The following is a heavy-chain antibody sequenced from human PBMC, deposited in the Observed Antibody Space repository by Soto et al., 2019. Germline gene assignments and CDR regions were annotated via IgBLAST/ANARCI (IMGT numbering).Heavy chain of an antibody. CDR1: GYSFTDYH. J-gene: IGHJ6*02. CDR2: INPKSGGT. CDR3: AGGDSTDCSSGVCSFVCSHDVDV. Sequence: GASVRRSGKASGYSFTDYHIHWVRQAPGQGLEWLGRINPKSGGTSTAQKFQGWVTMTTDTAISTASMELARLTSDDTAIYDCAGGDSTDCSSGVCSFVCSHDVDVWGHGTTVSVS. V-gene: IGHV1-2*04. D-gene: IGHD2-8*01.